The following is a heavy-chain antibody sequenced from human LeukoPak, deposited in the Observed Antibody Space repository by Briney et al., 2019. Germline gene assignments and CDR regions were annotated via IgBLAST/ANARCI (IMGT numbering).Heavy chain of an antibody. J-gene: IGHJ3*02. CDR3: ARQPLNCSSASCHAFDI. Sequence: SETLSLTCVVSGGSISSYNWWSWVRQPPGKGLEWIGEIYHSGSTNYNPSLKSRVTISLDKSKNQFSLKLSSVTAADTAVYYCARQPLNCSSASCHAFDIWGQGTMVTVSS. CDR2: IYHSGST. V-gene: IGHV4-4*02. D-gene: IGHD2-2*01. CDR1: GGSISSYNW.